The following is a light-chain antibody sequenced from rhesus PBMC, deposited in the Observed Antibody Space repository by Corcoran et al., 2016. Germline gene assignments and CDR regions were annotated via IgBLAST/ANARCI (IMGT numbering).Light chain of an antibody. V-gene: IGKV3S9*01. CDR3: QQYNNWMFT. J-gene: IGKJ2*01. CDR1: QRVRSD. Sequence: EIVMTQSPATLSLSPGERATLSWRASQRVRSDVAWYQQKPEQAPRLLIYGASTRATGVPDRFSGNGSGTDFALIISSLETEDGGVYYCQQYNNWMFTFGQGTKVEIK. CDR2: GAS.